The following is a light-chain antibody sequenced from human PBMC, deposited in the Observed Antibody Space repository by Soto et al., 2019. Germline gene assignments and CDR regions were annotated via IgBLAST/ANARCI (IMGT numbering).Light chain of an antibody. Sequence: TTAQDILTLSPGARATLSCSARQTTSSDSLVCYQQTPGQPPRLLIDGASSRAAGIPDRFSGSGARTDFTLTSSRLEPDDLAVYYCQHYDYLVTFGQGTKVDIK. CDR1: QTTSSDS. CDR2: GAS. CDR3: QHYDYLVT. V-gene: IGKV3-20*01. J-gene: IGKJ1*01.